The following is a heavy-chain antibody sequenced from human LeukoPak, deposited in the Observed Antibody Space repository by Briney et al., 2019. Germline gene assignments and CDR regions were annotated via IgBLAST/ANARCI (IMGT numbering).Heavy chain of an antibody. CDR2: IYTSGST. Sequence: PSETLSLTCTVSGNSISSGDNYWRWIRQPAGKGLEWIGRIYTSGSTNYNPSLKSRVTISVDTSKNQFSLKLSSVTAADTAVYYCARDRWAYGSGSYSYYMDVWGKGTTVTVSS. CDR3: ARDRWAYGSGSYSYYMDV. CDR1: GNSISSGDNY. J-gene: IGHJ6*03. D-gene: IGHD3-10*01. V-gene: IGHV4-61*02.